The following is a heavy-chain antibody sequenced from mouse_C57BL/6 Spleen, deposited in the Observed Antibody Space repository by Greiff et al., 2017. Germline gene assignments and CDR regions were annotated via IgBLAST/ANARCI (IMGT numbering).Heavy chain of an antibody. J-gene: IGHJ3*01. CDR1: GYSITSGYY. CDR2: ISYDGSN. V-gene: IGHV3-6*01. Sequence: EVQRVESGPGLVKPSQSLSLTCSVTGYSITSGYYWNWIRQFPGNKLEWMGYISYDGSNNYNPSLKNRISITRDTSKNQFFLKLNSVTTEDTATYYCARARDYDAPAWFAYWGQGTLVTVSA. D-gene: IGHD2-4*01. CDR3: ARARDYDAPAWFAY.